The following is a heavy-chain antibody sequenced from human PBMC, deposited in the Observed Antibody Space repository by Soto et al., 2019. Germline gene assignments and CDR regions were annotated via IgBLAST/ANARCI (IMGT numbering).Heavy chain of an antibody. V-gene: IGHV6-1*01. Sequence: SQTLSHPLSITWNSVSSNTAAWNWIKSSPARGLQWLGRTYYRSNWRHDYAVSVKSRITVNPETSKSHFSLQLNSVTPDDTAVYYCARGVAGSGFDLWGQGTLVTVSS. D-gene: IGHD6-19*01. J-gene: IGHJ4*02. CDR1: WNSVSSNTAA. CDR3: ARGVAGSGFDL. CDR2: TYYRSNWRH.